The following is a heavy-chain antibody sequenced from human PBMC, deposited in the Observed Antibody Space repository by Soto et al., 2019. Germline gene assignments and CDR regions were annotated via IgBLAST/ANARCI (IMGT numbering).Heavy chain of an antibody. J-gene: IGHJ4*02. D-gene: IGHD3-22*01. CDR3: VRDYSSFPDG. V-gene: IGHV1-18*01. CDR1: RYSFTRYG. CDR2: ISPFNGNT. Sequence: QVQLVQSGAEVKKLGASVKVSCQTSRYSFTRYGVSWVRQAPGQGLEWMGWISPFNGNTNYAHHFRGKITMTTDTSTNTASLEVRSLTYDDTAVYFCVRDYSSFPDGWGQGTLVTVSS.